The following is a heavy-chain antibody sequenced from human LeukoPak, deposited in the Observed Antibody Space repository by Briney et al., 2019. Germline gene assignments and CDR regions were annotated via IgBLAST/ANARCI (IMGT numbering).Heavy chain of an antibody. D-gene: IGHD3-10*01. CDR2: IDPSDSYT. CDR3: ARHQGFGESAFIY. CDR1: GCIFTSYW. V-gene: IGHV5-10-1*01. J-gene: IGHJ4*02. Sequence: GESLMISCKGSGCIFTSYWISWVRQLPGKGLEWMGRIDPSDSYTRYSPSFQGHVTISVDKSMSTAYLQWSSLKASDTAMYYCARHQGFGESAFIYWGQGTLVTVSS.